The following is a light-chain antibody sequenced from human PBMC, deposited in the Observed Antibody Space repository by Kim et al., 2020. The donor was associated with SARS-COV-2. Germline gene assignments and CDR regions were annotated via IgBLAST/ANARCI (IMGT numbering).Light chain of an antibody. CDR2: GAS. Sequence: SPGERATLSCRASQSVSSSYLAWYQQKPGQAPRLLIYGASSRATGIPDRFSGSGSGTDFTLTISRLEPEDFAVYYCQQYGCSPRTFGGGTKVEIK. CDR1: QSVSSSY. J-gene: IGKJ4*01. V-gene: IGKV3-20*01. CDR3: QQYGCSPRT.